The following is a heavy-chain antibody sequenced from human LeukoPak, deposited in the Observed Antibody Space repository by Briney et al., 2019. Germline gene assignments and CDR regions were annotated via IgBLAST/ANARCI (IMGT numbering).Heavy chain of an antibody. CDR2: ISGSGGST. J-gene: IGHJ4*02. Sequence: GGSLRLSCAASGFTFSSYAMSWVRQAPGKGLEWVSAISGSGGSTYYADSVKGRFTISRDNSKNTLYLQMNSLRAEDTAVYYCAKDPRPQYCSGGSCYFDYWGQGTLVTVSS. CDR1: GFTFSSYA. D-gene: IGHD2-15*01. CDR3: AKDPRPQYCSGGSCYFDY. V-gene: IGHV3-23*01.